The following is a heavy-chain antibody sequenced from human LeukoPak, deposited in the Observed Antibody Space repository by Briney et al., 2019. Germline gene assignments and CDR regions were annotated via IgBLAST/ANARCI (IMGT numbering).Heavy chain of an antibody. J-gene: IGHJ4*02. Sequence: SETLSLTCTVSGASISDYYWSWIRQSPGKGLEWIAYTYYSGTTSYNPSLKSRVTISVDTSKNQFSLRLNSVTTADTAVYFCARGHRGLEYWGQGTLVTVSS. CDR1: GASISDYY. CDR2: TYYSGTT. CDR3: ARGHRGLEY. V-gene: IGHV4-59*01. D-gene: IGHD3-10*01.